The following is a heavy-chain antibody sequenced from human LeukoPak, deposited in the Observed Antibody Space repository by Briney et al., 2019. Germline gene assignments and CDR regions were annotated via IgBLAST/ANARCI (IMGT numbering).Heavy chain of an antibody. V-gene: IGHV4-59*01. CDR3: ARAGVEWLVKGYFDL. CDR1: ASFISTYY. J-gene: IGHJ2*01. D-gene: IGHD6-19*01. CDR2: IYFSGST. Sequence: PSETLSLTCTVSASFISTYYWSWIRQPPGKGLEWIGYIYFSGSTNYNPSLESRATISVDTSKNQFSLKLSSVTAADTAVYYCARAGVEWLVKGYFDLWGRGTPVTVSS.